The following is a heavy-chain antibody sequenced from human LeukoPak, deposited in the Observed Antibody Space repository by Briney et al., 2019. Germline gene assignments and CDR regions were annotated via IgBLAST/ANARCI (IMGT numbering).Heavy chain of an antibody. D-gene: IGHD2-21*02. CDR2: IIPIFGTA. J-gene: IGHJ5*02. CDR1: GGTFSSYA. V-gene: IGHV1-69*05. Sequence: SVKVSCKASGGTFSSYAISWVRQAPGQGLEWRGGIIPIFGTANYAQKFQGRVTITTDESTSTAYMEPSSLRSEDTAVYYCARDVTACGGDCINWFDPWGQGTLVTVSS. CDR3: ARDVTACGGDCINWFDP.